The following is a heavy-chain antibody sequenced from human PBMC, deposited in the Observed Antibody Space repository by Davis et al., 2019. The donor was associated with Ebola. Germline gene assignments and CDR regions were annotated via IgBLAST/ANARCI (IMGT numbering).Heavy chain of an antibody. Sequence: SETLSLTCTVSGGSISSYYWSWIRQPPGKGLEWIGYIYYSGSTYYNPSLKSRVTISVDTSKNQFSLKLSSVTAADTAVYYCARGGVRLRFGIIDYWGQGTLVTVSS. CDR1: GGSISSYY. CDR3: ARGGVRLRFGIIDY. CDR2: IYYSGST. V-gene: IGHV4-59*04. J-gene: IGHJ4*02. D-gene: IGHD3-3*01.